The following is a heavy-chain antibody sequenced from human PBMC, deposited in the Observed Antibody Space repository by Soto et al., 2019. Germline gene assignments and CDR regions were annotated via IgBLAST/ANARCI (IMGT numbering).Heavy chain of an antibody. CDR1: GGSFSGYS. V-gene: IGHV4-34*01. CDR3: ARGRAITIFGVVVLGYYYGMDV. Sequence: SETLSLTCAVYGGSFSGYSWSWIRQPPGKGLEWIGEINHSGSTNYNPSLKSRVTISVDTSKNQFSLKLSSVTAADTAVYYCARGRAITIFGVVVLGYYYGMDVWGQGTTVTVSS. CDR2: INHSGST. D-gene: IGHD3-3*01. J-gene: IGHJ6*02.